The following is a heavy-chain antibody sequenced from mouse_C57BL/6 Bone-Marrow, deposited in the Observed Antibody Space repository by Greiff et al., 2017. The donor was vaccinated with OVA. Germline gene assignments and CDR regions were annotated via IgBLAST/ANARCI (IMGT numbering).Heavy chain of an antibody. CDR2: IYPGSGNT. V-gene: IGHV1-76*01. CDR1: GYTFTDYY. Sequence: VQVVESGAELVRPGASVKLSCKASGYTFTDYYINWVKQRPGQGLEWIARIYPGSGNTYYNEKFKGKATLTAEKSSSTAYMQLSSLTSEDSAVYFCARGYSYYSNLYYAMDYWGQGTSVTVSS. D-gene: IGHD2-5*01. CDR3: ARGYSYYSNLYYAMDY. J-gene: IGHJ4*01.